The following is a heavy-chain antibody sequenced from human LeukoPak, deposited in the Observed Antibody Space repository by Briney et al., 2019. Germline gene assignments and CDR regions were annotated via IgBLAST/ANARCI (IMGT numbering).Heavy chain of an antibody. J-gene: IGHJ6*03. CDR3: ARAARYSSGWYGPYYYMDV. Sequence: GASVKVSCKASGYTFTGYYMHWVRQAPGQGLEWMGWINPNSGGTNYAQKLQGRVTITRDTSASTAYMELSSLRSEDMAVYYCARAARYSSGWYGPYYYMDVWGKGTTVTISS. CDR1: GYTFTGYY. D-gene: IGHD6-19*01. CDR2: INPNSGGT. V-gene: IGHV1-2*02.